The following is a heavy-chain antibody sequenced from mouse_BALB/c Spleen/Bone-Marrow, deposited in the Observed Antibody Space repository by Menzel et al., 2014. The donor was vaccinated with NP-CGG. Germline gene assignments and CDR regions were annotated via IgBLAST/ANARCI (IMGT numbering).Heavy chain of an antibody. CDR2: INPYSSTI. CDR3: TRPAVRRFFDY. V-gene: IGHV4-1*02. Sequence: EAQGVDSGRGLVQPGGSLKLSCAASGFDFCTYWTSWVRQAPGKGLEWIGEINPYSSTINYTPSLKDKFIISRDNAKNALYLQMSKGRSEDTARYCSTRPAVRRFFDYWVQGTTLS. J-gene: IGHJ2*01. CDR1: GFDFCTYW. D-gene: IGHD2-13*01.